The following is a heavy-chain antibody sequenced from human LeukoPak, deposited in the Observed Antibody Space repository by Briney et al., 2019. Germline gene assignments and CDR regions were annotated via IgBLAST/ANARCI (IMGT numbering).Heavy chain of an antibody. D-gene: IGHD2-2*01. CDR2: INHSGST. V-gene: IGHV4-34*01. J-gene: IGHJ6*02. CDR1: GGSFSGYY. CDR3: ARGRTRYCSSTSCFLGRVYGMDV. Sequence: SETLSLTCAVYGGSFSGYYWSWIRQPPGKGLEWMGEINHSGSTNYNPSLQSRVTISVHTSKNQFSLKLSSVTAADTAVYYCARGRTRYCSSTSCFLGRVYGMDVWGQGTTVTVSS.